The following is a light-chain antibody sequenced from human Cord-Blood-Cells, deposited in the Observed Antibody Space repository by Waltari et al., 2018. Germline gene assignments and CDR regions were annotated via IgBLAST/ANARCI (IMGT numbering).Light chain of an antibody. CDR1: RGISSY. J-gene: IGKJ2*01. CDR3: QQYYSYPYT. Sequence: AIRMTQSPSSFSASTGDRVTITCRASRGISSYLAWYQQKPGKAPKLLHYAESTLQIGVPSMFSGSGSGTDFTLTISCLQSEDFATYYCQQYYSYPYTVCQGTKLEIK. V-gene: IGKV1-8*01. CDR2: AES.